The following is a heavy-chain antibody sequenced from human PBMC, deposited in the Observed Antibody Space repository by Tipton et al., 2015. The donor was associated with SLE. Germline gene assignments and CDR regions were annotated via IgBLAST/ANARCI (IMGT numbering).Heavy chain of an antibody. CDR1: GRSIGSGNYS. CDR2: ISTGGDT. D-gene: IGHD4-11*01. V-gene: IGHV4-61*02. Sequence: TLSLTCTLSGRSIGSGNYSWNWLRQPAGERLEWIGRISTGGDTSYNPSLKNRVTISIDISKNQFSLKMTSMTAADTAVYYCTKGVYSVLNWFDPWGQGTQVTVSS. CDR3: TKGVYSVLNWFDP. J-gene: IGHJ5*02.